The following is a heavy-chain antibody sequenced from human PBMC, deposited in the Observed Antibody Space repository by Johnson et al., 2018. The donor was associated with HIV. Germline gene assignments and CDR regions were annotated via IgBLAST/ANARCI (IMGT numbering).Heavy chain of an antibody. CDR1: GFTFSTYW. Sequence: EVQLVESGGGLVQPGGSLRLSCAASGFTFSTYWMSWVRQAPGKGLEWVANIKHDGSDKYYVGSVTGRFTISRDNAKSSLYLQMNSLRAEDTAVYYCARDDDYSKVRAFDIWGQGTMVTVSS. CDR3: ARDDDYSKVRAFDI. J-gene: IGHJ3*02. D-gene: IGHD4-11*01. CDR2: IKHDGSDK. V-gene: IGHV3-7*01.